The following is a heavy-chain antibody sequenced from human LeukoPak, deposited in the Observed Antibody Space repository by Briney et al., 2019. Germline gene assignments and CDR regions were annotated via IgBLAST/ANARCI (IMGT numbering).Heavy chain of an antibody. D-gene: IGHD3-3*01. J-gene: IGHJ3*02. CDR2: ISYDGSNK. CDR1: GFTFSSYA. V-gene: IGHV3-30-3*01. CDR3: ARDLLYDFWSGYYRAPRAFDI. Sequence: PGGSLRLSCAASGFTFSSYAMHWVRQAPGKGLEWVAVISYDGSNKYYADSVKGRFTISRDNSKNTLYLQMNSLRAEDTAVYYCARDLLYDFWSGYYRAPRAFDIWGQGTMVTVSS.